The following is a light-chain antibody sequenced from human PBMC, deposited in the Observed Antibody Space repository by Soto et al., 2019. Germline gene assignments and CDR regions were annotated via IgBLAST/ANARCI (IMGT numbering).Light chain of an antibody. CDR2: DAS. J-gene: IGKJ1*01. CDR1: QSISSSQ. Sequence: EIVLTQSPGTLSLSPGEGATLSCRASQSISSSQLAWYQQKPGQAPRLVIYDASTRATGIPDRFSGSGSGTDFTLTISRLEPEDFAVYHCQVYGSSPPWTFGQGTKVEIK. CDR3: QVYGSSPPWT. V-gene: IGKV3-20*01.